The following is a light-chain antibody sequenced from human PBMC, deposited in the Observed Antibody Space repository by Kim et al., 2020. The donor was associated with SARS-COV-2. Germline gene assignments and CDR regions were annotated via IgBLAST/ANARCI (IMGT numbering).Light chain of an antibody. CDR3: QQYNNWPPLT. CDR2: GAS. Sequence: SPGERATLSCRASQSVSSNLAWYQQKPGQAPRLLIYGASTRATGIPARFSGSGSGTEFTLTISSLQSEDFAVYYCQQYNNWPPLTFGGGTKVDIK. CDR1: QSVSSN. J-gene: IGKJ4*01. V-gene: IGKV3-15*01.